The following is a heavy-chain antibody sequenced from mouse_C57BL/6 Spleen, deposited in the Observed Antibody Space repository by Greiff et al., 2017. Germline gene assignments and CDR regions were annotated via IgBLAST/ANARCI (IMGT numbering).Heavy chain of an antibody. CDR1: GFTFSSYA. J-gene: IGHJ2*01. Sequence: EVKLMESGGGLVKPGGSLKLSCAASGFTFSSYAMSWVRQTPEKRLEWVATISDGGSYTYYPDNVKGRFTISRDNAKNNLYLQMSHLKSEDTAMYYCARINWDGGYFDYWGQGTTLTVSS. V-gene: IGHV5-4*03. D-gene: IGHD4-1*02. CDR2: ISDGGSYT. CDR3: ARINWDGGYFDY.